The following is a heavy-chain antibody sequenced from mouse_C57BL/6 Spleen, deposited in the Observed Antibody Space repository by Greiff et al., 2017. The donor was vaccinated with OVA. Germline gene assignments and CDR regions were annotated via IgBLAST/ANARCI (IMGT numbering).Heavy chain of an antibody. CDR2: IDPSDSYT. Sequence: VKLQQPGAELVRPGTSVKLSCKASGYTFTSYWMHWVKQRPGQGLEWIGVIDPSDSYTNYNQKFKGKATLTVDTSSSTAYMQLSSLTSEDSAVYYCARTYYGRKAMDYWGQGTSVTVSS. CDR3: ARTYYGRKAMDY. CDR1: GYTFTSYW. V-gene: IGHV1-59*01. D-gene: IGHD1-1*01. J-gene: IGHJ4*01.